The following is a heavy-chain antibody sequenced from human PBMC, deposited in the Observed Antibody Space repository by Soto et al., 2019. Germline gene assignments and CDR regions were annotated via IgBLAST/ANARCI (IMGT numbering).Heavy chain of an antibody. D-gene: IGHD3-10*01. J-gene: IGHJ5*02. CDR1: GGSFSGYY. CDR3: ARAKQTRITMVRGVIQVWFDP. V-gene: IGHV4-34*01. CDR2: INHSGST. Sequence: SETLSLSCAVYGGSFSGYYWSWIRQPPGKGLEWIGEINHSGSTNYNPSLKSRVTISVDTSKNQFSLKLSSVTAADTAVYYCARAKQTRITMVRGVIQVWFDPWGQGTLVTVSS.